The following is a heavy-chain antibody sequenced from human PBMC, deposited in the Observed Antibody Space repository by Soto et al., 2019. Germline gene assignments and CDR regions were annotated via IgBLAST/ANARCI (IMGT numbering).Heavy chain of an antibody. J-gene: IGHJ4*02. CDR3: ARLYDGGNSGAFDY. CDR2: IYYSGST. CDR1: GGAIISSSYY. Sequence: AETLSLTCTVSGGAIISSSYYWCGIRQRPGKGLEWIGSIYYSGSTYYNPSLKSRVTISVDTSKNQFSLKLSSVTAADMAVYYCARLYDGGNSGAFDYWGQGTLVTVSS. V-gene: IGHV4-39*01. D-gene: IGHD2-21*02.